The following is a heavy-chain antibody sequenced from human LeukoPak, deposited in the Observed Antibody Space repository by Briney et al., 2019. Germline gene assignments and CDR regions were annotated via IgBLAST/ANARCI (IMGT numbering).Heavy chain of an antibody. CDR3: AKGKCSSTSCHDAFDI. Sequence: GGSLRLSCAASGFTFSSYSMNWVRQAPGKGLEWVSYISSSSSTIYYADSVKGRFTISRDNAKNSLYLQMNSLRAEDTAVYYCAKGKCSSTSCHDAFDIWGQGTMVTVSS. V-gene: IGHV3-48*04. J-gene: IGHJ3*02. CDR2: ISSSSSTI. CDR1: GFTFSSYS. D-gene: IGHD2-2*01.